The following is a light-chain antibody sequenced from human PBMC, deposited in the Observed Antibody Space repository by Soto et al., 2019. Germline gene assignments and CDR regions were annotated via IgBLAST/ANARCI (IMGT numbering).Light chain of an antibody. CDR2: DAS. Sequence: VLTHSPATLSLSPGERATLSCRASQSVSSYLAWYQQKPGQAPRLLIYDASNRATGIPARFSGSGSGTDFTLTISSLEPEDFAVYYCQQRSNWPGTFGQGTKVDIK. CDR3: QQRSNWPGT. V-gene: IGKV3-11*01. CDR1: QSVSSY. J-gene: IGKJ1*01.